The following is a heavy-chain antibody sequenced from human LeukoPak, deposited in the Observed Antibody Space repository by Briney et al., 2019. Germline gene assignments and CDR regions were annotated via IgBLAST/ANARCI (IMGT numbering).Heavy chain of an antibody. D-gene: IGHD2-2*01. CDR1: GVSISSYY. J-gene: IGHJ3*02. CDR2: IYYSGST. V-gene: IGHV4-59*08. CDR3: ARVPLSYQLLDEGAFDI. Sequence: SETLSLTCTVSGVSISSYYWSWIRQPPGKGLERIGYIYYSGSTNCNPSLKSRVTISVDTSKNQFSLKLSSVTAADTAVYYCARVPLSYQLLDEGAFDIWGQGTMVTVSS.